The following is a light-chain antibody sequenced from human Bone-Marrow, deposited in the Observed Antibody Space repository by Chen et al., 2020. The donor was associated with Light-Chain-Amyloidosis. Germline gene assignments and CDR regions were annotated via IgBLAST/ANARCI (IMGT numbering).Light chain of an antibody. Sequence: SYVLTQPSSVSVAPGQTATLACGGNNIGSTSVHWYQQTPGQGPLLVVYDDSDRPSGIPERLSGSNSWNTATLTISRVEAGNEADYYCQVWDRSSDRPVVGGGTKLTVL. V-gene: IGLV3-21*02. J-gene: IGLJ3*02. CDR2: DDS. CDR1: NIGSTS. CDR3: QVWDRSSDRPV.